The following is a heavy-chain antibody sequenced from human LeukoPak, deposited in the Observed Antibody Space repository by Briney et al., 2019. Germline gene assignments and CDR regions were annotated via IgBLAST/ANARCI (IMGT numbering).Heavy chain of an antibody. CDR1: GGTFSSYA. CDR2: IIPIFGTA. J-gene: IGHJ4*02. V-gene: IGHV1-69*01. D-gene: IGHD3-22*01. Sequence: SMKVSCKASGGTFSSYAISWVRQAPGQGLEWMGGIIPIFGTANYAQKFQGRVTITADESTSTAYMELSSLRSEDTAVYYCARDKVADSSGRLTLDYWGQGTLVTVSS. CDR3: ARDKVADSSGRLTLDY.